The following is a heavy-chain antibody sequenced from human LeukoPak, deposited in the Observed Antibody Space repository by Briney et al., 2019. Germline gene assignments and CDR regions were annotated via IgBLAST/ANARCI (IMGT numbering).Heavy chain of an antibody. J-gene: IGHJ3*02. D-gene: IGHD1-26*01. CDR3: AKSYSGSRGAFDI. CDR2: ISASGGST. Sequence: GGSLRLSCAASGFTFSSYAVSWVRQAPGKGLEWVSTISASGGSTYYADSVKGRFTISRDNSKNTVYLQMNSLRAEDTAVYYCAKSYSGSRGAFDIWSQGTMVTVSS. CDR1: GFTFSSYA. V-gene: IGHV3-23*01.